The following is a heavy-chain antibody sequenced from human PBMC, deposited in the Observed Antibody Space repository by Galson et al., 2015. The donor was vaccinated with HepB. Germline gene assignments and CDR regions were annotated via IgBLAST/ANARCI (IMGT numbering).Heavy chain of an antibody. D-gene: IGHD6-19*01. J-gene: IGHJ4*02. CDR2: ISSSSSTI. Sequence: SLRLSCAASGFTFSSYSTNWVRQAPGKGLEWVSYISSSSSTIYYADSVRGRFTISRDNAKNSLYLQLNSLRAEDTAVYYCARAQRDTSGWYVCFDYWGQGTLVTVSS. CDR1: GFTFSSYS. CDR3: ARAQRDTSGWYVCFDY. V-gene: IGHV3-48*01.